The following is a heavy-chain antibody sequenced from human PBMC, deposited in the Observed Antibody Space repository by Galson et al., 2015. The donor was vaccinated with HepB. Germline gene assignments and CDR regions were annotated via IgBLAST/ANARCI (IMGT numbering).Heavy chain of an antibody. D-gene: IGHD3-16*02. CDR2: IFTSGGA. V-gene: IGHV4-61*02. CDR3: ARALGGSYFYGLDV. J-gene: IGHJ6*02. CDR1: GGSISSGSYY. Sequence: TLSLTCTVSGGSISSGSYYWNWIRQPAGKGLEWIGRIFTSGGANYNPSLESRVTMSLDTSKNQFPLRVSSVTAADTALYYCARALGGSYFYGLDVWGQGTTVAVSS.